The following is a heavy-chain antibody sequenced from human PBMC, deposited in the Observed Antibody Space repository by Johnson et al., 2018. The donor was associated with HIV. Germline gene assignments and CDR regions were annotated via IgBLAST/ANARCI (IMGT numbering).Heavy chain of an antibody. CDR1: EFTFNNYW. CDR2: ITSYGSSI. Sequence: EQLVESGGGLVQPGGSLRLSCAASEFTFNNYWMHWVRQAPGKGLEWVSRITSYGSSISYVDSVKGRFTISRDNAKNSLYLQMNSLRAEDTAVYYCARVKDPDAFDIWGQGTMVTVSS. V-gene: IGHV3-74*02. J-gene: IGHJ3*02. CDR3: ARVKDPDAFDI.